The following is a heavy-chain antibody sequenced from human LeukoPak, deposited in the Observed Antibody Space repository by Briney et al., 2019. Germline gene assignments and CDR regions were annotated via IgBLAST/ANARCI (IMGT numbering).Heavy chain of an antibody. D-gene: IGHD3-16*01. J-gene: IGHJ5*02. Sequence: PSETLSLTCTVSGGSISSSSYYWGWIRQPPGKGLEWIGSIYYSGSTYYNPSLKSRVTISVDTSKNQFSLKLSSVTAADTAVYYCARRERSTLYWFDPWGQGTLVTVSS. CDR1: GGSISSSSYY. V-gene: IGHV4-39*01. CDR3: ARRERSTLYWFDP. CDR2: IYYSGST.